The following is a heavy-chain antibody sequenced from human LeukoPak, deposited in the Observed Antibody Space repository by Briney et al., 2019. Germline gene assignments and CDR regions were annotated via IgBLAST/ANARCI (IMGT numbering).Heavy chain of an antibody. J-gene: IGHJ4*02. CDR1: GFTFSGSA. V-gene: IGHV3-73*01. D-gene: IGHD1-26*01. CDR3: TKGIVGAVDY. CDR2: IRSKANSYAT. Sequence: PGGSLRLSCAASGFTFSGSAMHWVRQASGEGLEWVGRIRSKANSYATAYAASVKGRFTISKDDSKNTAYLQMNSLKTEDTAVYYCTKGIVGAVDYWGQGTLVTVSS.